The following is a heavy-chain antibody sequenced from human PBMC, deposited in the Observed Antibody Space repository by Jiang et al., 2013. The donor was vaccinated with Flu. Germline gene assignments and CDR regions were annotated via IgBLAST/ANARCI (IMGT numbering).Heavy chain of an antibody. D-gene: IGHD6-13*01. CDR3: ARDTSTWPKNFDY. V-gene: IGHV4-59*01. J-gene: IGHJ4*02. CDR2: IYYTGST. CDR1: GGSISSYY. Sequence: VKPSETLSLSCTVSGGSISSYYWTWIRQPPGKGLEWIGYIYYTGSTDYNPSLKSRVTMSLDASKNRFSLKLTSVTAADTAVYYCARDTSTWPKNFDYWGQGILVTVSS.